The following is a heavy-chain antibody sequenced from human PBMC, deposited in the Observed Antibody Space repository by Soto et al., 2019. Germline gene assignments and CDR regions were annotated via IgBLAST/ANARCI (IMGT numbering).Heavy chain of an antibody. CDR2: ISYDGSNK. CDR1: GFTFIIYA. V-gene: IGHV3-30-3*01. D-gene: IGHD5-18*01. Sequence: GSLRLSCAASGFTFIIYAMHWVRQAPGKGLEWVAVISYDGSNKYYADSVKGRFTISRDNSKNTLYLQMNSLRAEDTAVYYCARDPLWGTAMVLWYFDLWGRGTLVTVSS. CDR3: ARDPLWGTAMVLWYFDL. J-gene: IGHJ2*01.